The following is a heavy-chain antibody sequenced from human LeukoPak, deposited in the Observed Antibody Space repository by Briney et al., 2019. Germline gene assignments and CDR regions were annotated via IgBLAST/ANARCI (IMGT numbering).Heavy chain of an antibody. CDR1: GFSLSTSGVG. V-gene: IGHV2-5*02. J-gene: IGHJ4*02. Sequence: SGPTPVKPTQTLTLTCTFSGFSLSTSGVGVGWIRQPPGKALEWLALIYWDDDKRYSPSLKSRLTITKDTSKNQVVLTMTNMDPLDTATYYCAHIGPPPYGSGSYYKYFDYWGQGTLVTVSS. CDR2: IYWDDDK. CDR3: AHIGPPPYGSGSYYKYFDY. D-gene: IGHD3-10*01.